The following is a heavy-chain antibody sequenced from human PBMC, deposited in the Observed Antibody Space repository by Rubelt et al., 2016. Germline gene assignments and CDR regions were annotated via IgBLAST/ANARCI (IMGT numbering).Heavy chain of an antibody. D-gene: IGHD3-9*01. V-gene: IGHV3-23*04. CDR2: ISGSGGST. Sequence: EVQLVESGGGLVQPGGSLRLSCAASGFTFSSYAMSWVRQAPGKGLEWVSAISGSGGSTYYADSVKGRFTISRDNSKNTRYLERNSLRADDTDVYECARDGDYDILTGIPFDYWGQGTLVTVSS. CDR1: GFTFSSYA. CDR3: ARDGDYDILTGIPFDY. J-gene: IGHJ4*02.